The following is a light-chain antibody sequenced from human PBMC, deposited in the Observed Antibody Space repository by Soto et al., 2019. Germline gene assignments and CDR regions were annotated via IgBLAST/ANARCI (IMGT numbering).Light chain of an antibody. Sequence: EIVLTQSPGTLSLSPGERATLSCRASQSVSSSYLAWYQQKPGQAPRLLIYGASSRDTGIPDRFSGSGSGTDFTLTISSLEPEDFAVYYCQQYGSSPPVFTFGPVTKVDIK. V-gene: IGKV3-20*01. CDR3: QQYGSSPPVFT. J-gene: IGKJ3*01. CDR2: GAS. CDR1: QSVSSSY.